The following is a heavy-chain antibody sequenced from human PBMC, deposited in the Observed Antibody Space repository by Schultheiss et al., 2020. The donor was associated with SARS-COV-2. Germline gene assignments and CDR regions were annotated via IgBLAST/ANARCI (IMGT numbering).Heavy chain of an antibody. J-gene: IGHJ6*02. CDR2: ISSSGSTI. V-gene: IGHV3-11*01. Sequence: GESLKISCAASGFTFSNAWMSWVRQAPGKGLEWVSYISSSGSTIYYADSVKGRFTISRDNAKNSLYLQMNSLRAEDTAVYYCARDLLGNYYYGMDVWGQGTTVTVSS. CDR3: ARDLLGNYYYGMDV. D-gene: IGHD7-27*01. CDR1: GFTFSNAW.